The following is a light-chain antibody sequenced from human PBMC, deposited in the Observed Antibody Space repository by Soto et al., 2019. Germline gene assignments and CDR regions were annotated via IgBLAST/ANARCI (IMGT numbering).Light chain of an antibody. CDR2: DAS. V-gene: IGKV1-5*01. J-gene: IGKJ1*01. CDR1: QSISSW. Sequence: GGRDTITCRASQSISSWLAWYQQKPGKAPKLLIYDASSLESGVPSRFSGSGSGTEFTLTISSLQPDDFATYYCQQYNSYWTFGQGTKV. CDR3: QQYNSYWT.